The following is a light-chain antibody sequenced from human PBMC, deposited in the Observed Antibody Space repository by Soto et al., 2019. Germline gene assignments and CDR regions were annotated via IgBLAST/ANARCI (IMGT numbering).Light chain of an antibody. J-gene: IGKJ3*01. V-gene: IGKV3-20*01. Sequence: EIVLTQSPGTLSSSPGERATLSCRASQSVDSNYLAWYQQKPGQAPKLLIYGASNRATGIPERFSGSGSGTDFTLTISRLKPEDFAVYYCQQYGGSPFTFGPGTTVDI. CDR3: QQYGGSPFT. CDR2: GAS. CDR1: QSVDSNY.